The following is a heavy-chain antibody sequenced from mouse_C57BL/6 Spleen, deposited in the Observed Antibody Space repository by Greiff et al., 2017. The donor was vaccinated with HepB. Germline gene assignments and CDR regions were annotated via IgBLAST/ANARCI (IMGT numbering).Heavy chain of an antibody. V-gene: IGHV5-17*01. J-gene: IGHJ1*03. CDR3: ARPDYGNYLYFDV. Sequence: EVQLQESGGGLVKPGGSLKLSCAASGFTFSDYGMHWVRQAPEKGLEWVAYISSGSSTIYYADTVKGRFTISRDNAKNTLFLQMTSLRSEDTAMYYCARPDYGNYLYFDVWGTGTTVTVSS. CDR2: ISSGSSTI. CDR1: GFTFSDYG. D-gene: IGHD2-1*01.